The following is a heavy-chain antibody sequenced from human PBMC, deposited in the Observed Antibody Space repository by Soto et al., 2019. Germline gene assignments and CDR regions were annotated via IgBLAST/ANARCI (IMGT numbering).Heavy chain of an antibody. CDR2: IDPNSGGT. J-gene: IGHJ4*02. Sequence: QVQLVQSGAEVNKPGASVKVSCEASGYTFTGYYMHWVRQAPGQGLEWMGWIDPNSGGTYYAQKFQGRVTLTRDTSISTAYMELGSLRSDDTALYYCARFYYGSGSYRILEYWGQGTLVTVSS. V-gene: IGHV1-2*02. D-gene: IGHD3-10*01. CDR3: ARFYYGSGSYRILEY. CDR1: GYTFTGYY.